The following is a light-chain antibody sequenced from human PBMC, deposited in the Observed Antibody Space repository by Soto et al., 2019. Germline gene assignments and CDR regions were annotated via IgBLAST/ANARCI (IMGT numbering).Light chain of an antibody. CDR3: QQYGSPRGT. J-gene: IGKJ1*01. Sequence: EVVMTQSPATLSVSPGERATLSCRASQSVSSNLAWYQQKRGQAPRLLIYGASSRATGIPDRFSGSGSGTDFTLTISRLEPEDFAVYYCQQYGSPRGTFGQGTKVDI. V-gene: IGKV3-20*01. CDR2: GAS. CDR1: QSVSSN.